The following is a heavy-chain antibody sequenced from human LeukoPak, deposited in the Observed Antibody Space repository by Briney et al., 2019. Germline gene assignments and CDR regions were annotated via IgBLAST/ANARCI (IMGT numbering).Heavy chain of an antibody. D-gene: IGHD3-10*01. V-gene: IGHV3-15*01. CDR2: IKSKTDGGTT. CDR1: GFTFSNAW. Sequence: GGSLRLSCAASGFTFSNAWMSWVRQAPGKGLEWVGRIKSKTDGGTTDYAAPVKGRFTISRDDSKNTLYLQMNNLKTEDTAVYYCTTDPGYYYGSGRDYWGQGTLVTVSS. J-gene: IGHJ4*02. CDR3: TTDPGYYYGSGRDY.